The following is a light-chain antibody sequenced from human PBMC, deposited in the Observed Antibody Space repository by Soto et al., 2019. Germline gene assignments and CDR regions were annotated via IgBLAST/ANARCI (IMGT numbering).Light chain of an antibody. Sequence: QSALTQPASVSGSPGQSITISCTGTSSDVGSYNYVSWYQQYPGKAPKLMIYDVSNRPSGVSYRFSGSTSGNTASLTISGLQAEDEADYYCSSYTTSSTHVVFGGGTNLTVL. J-gene: IGLJ2*01. CDR3: SSYTTSSTHVV. CDR1: SSDVGSYNY. V-gene: IGLV2-14*01. CDR2: DVS.